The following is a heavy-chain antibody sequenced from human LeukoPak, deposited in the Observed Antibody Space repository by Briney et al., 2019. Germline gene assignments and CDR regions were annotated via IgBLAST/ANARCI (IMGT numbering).Heavy chain of an antibody. CDR1: GGSFSGYY. J-gene: IGHJ4*02. CDR3: AGNIAARLGY. V-gene: IGHV4-34*01. CDR2: IDHSGST. Sequence: SETLSLTCAVYGGSFSGYYWSWIRQPPGKGLEWIGEIDHSGSTNYNLSLKSRVTISVDTSKNQFSLKLSSVTAADTAVYYCAGNIAARLGYWGQGTLVTVSS. D-gene: IGHD6-6*01.